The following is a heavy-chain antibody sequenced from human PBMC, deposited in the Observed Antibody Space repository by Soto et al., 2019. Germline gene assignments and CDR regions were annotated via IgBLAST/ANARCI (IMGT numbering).Heavy chain of an antibody. CDR3: GRATVPAAMSDYYYGMGV. Sequence: QVQLVQSGAEVKKPGSSVKVSCKASGGTFSSYAISWVRQAPGQGLEWMGGIIPIFGTANYAQKFQGRVTITADESTSTAYMELSSLRSEDTAVYYCGRATVPAAMSDYYYGMGVWGQGTTVTVSS. V-gene: IGHV1-69*12. J-gene: IGHJ6*02. D-gene: IGHD2-2*01. CDR2: IIPIFGTA. CDR1: GGTFSSYA.